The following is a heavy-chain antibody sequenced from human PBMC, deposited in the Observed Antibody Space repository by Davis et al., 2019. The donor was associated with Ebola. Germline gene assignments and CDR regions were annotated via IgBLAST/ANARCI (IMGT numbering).Heavy chain of an antibody. V-gene: IGHV3-23*01. J-gene: IGHJ3*02. D-gene: IGHD3-10*01. Sequence: GESLKISCAASGFRFTNYAMSWVRQAPGKGLEWVSGLSGSGGSTYYADSVKGRFTISRDNSKNTLYLQMNNLRAEDTAVYYCAKTYGSGTYFKSDAFDMWGQGTMVTVSP. CDR3: AKTYGSGTYFKSDAFDM. CDR1: GFRFTNYA. CDR2: LSGSGGST.